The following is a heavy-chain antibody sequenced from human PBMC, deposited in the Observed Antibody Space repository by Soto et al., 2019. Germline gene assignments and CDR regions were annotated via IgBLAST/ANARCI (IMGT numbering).Heavy chain of an antibody. CDR1: GYTFTGYY. D-gene: IGHD6-13*01. V-gene: IGHV1-2*04. CDR3: ARDRLGTRKYSRSWYYYYGMDV. J-gene: IGHJ6*02. Sequence: ASVKVSCKASGYTFTGYYMHWVRQAPGQGLEWMGWINPNSGGTNYAQKFQGWVTMTRDTSISTAYMELSRLRYDDTAVYYCARDRLGTRKYSRSWYYYYGMDVWGQGTTVTVSS. CDR2: INPNSGGT.